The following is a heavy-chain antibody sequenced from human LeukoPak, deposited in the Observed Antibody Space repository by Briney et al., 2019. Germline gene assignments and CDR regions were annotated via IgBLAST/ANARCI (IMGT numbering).Heavy chain of an antibody. CDR1: GFTFSSYG. V-gene: IGHV3-23*01. CDR3: AKVSLNMVNDAFDI. J-gene: IGHJ3*02. Sequence: GGSLRLSCAASGFTFSSYGMSWVRQAPGKGLEWVSTISGRRDNTSYADSVKGRFTISRDNSKNTLYLQMNSLRAEDTAMYYCAKVSLNMVNDAFDIWGQGTMVSVSS. D-gene: IGHD4/OR15-4a*01. CDR2: ISGRRDNT.